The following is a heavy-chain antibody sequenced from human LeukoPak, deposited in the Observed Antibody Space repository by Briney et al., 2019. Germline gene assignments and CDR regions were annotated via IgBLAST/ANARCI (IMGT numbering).Heavy chain of an antibody. V-gene: IGHV3-23*01. CDR1: GFTFSSYA. CDR3: ARPYYDILTGDFDY. CDR2: ISGSGGST. D-gene: IGHD3-9*01. Sequence: GGSLRLSCAASGFTFSSYAMSWVRQAPGKGLEWVSAISGSGGSTYYADSVKGQFTISRDNSKNTLYLQMNSLRAEDTAVYYCARPYYDILTGDFDYWGQGTLVTVSS. J-gene: IGHJ4*02.